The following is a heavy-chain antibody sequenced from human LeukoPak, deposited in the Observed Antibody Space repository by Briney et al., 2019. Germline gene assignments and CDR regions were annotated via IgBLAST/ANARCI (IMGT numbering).Heavy chain of an antibody. V-gene: IGHV4-34*01. CDR3: ARGGSRIVVVVAARKPHYFDY. D-gene: IGHD2-15*01. CDR1: GGSFSGYY. Sequence: SETLSLTCAVFGGSFSGYYWSWIRQPPGKGLEWIGEISHSGSTNYNPSLKSRVTISVDTSKNQFSLKLSSVTAADTAVYYCARGGSRIVVVVAARKPHYFDYWGQGTLVTVSS. J-gene: IGHJ4*02. CDR2: ISHSGST.